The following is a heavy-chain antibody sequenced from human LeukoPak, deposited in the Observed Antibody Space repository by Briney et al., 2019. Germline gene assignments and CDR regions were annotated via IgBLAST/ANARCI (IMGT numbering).Heavy chain of an antibody. J-gene: IGHJ4*02. V-gene: IGHV3-23*01. CDR1: GFTFSSYG. Sequence: GGSLLLSCAASGFTFSSYGMSWGRQAPGKGLEGVSAISGSGGSTYYAASVKGRFTISRDNSKNTLYLQMNSLRAEDTAVYYCAKSWCTTICYGIYDWGQGTLVTVS. CDR3: AKSWCTTICYGIYD. D-gene: IGHD2-2*01. CDR2: ISGSGGST.